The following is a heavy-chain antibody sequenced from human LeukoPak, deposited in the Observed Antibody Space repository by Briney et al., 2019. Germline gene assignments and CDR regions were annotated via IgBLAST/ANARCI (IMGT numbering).Heavy chain of an antibody. CDR2: ISYDGANT. D-gene: IGHD3-16*01. CDR1: GFTFNSYA. Sequence: PGGSLRLSCTASGFTFNSYALHWVRQAPGKGLEWVALISYDGANTYYADSMKGRFTISRDNSKNTLYLQMSSLRAEDTAVYYCVRDDGDDYLWGSHGAFDFWGQGAMVIVSS. V-gene: IGHV3-30-3*01. J-gene: IGHJ3*01. CDR3: VRDDGDDYLWGSHGAFDF.